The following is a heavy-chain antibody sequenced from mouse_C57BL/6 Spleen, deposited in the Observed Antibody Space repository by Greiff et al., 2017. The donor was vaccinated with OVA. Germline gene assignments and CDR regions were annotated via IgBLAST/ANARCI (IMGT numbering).Heavy chain of an antibody. J-gene: IGHJ4*01. V-gene: IGHV10-1*01. CDR2: IRSKSNNYAT. D-gene: IGHD2-5*01. CDR1: GFSFNTYA. CDR3: VRHIRYYSNYDAMDY. Sequence: EVKLVESGGGLVQPKGSLKLSCAASGFSFNTYAMNWVRQAPGKGLEWVARIRSKSNNYATYYADSVKDRFTISRDDSESMLYLQMNNLKTEDTAMYYCVRHIRYYSNYDAMDYWGQGTSVTVSS.